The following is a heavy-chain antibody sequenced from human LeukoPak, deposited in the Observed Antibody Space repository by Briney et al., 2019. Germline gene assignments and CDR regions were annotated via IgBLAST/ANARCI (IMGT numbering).Heavy chain of an antibody. V-gene: IGHV4-34*01. CDR3: ARGVSIAALKPFDY. CDR2: INHSGST. CDR1: GGSFSGYY. D-gene: IGHD6-6*01. J-gene: IGHJ4*02. Sequence: SETLSLTCAVYGGSFSGYYWSWIRQPPGKGLEWIGEINHSGSTNYNPSLKSRVTISVDTSKNQFSLKLSSVTAADTAVYYCARGVSIAALKPFDYWGRGTRVAVSS.